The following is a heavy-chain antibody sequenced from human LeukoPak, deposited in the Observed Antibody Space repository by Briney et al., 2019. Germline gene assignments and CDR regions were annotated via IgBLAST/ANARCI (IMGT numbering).Heavy chain of an antibody. CDR3: VGKGNFDT. J-gene: IGHJ4*02. CDR1: GFTFSSYE. V-gene: IGHV3-48*03. Sequence: GGSLRLSCVASGFTFSSYEMSWIRQAPGKGLEWISYITDDGETTYYGDSVRGRFVISRDNAKNSLYLQLNSPGVQDTAVYYRVGKGNFDTWGQGALVTVSS. CDR2: ITDDGETT.